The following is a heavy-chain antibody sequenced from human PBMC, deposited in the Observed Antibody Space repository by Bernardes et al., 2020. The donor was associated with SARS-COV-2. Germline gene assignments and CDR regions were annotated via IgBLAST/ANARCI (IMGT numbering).Heavy chain of an antibody. Sequence: SQTLSRTCTVSGGSILSYFWSWIRQPPGQGLEWIGYIYYSGSTDYNPSLKSRVTISVDTSKNQFSLKLSSVTAADTAVYYCARHNEYSAYDSHFDYWGQGNLVTVSS. CDR1: GGSILSYF. V-gene: IGHV4-59*08. CDR2: IYYSGST. CDR3: ARHNEYSAYDSHFDY. D-gene: IGHD5-12*01. J-gene: IGHJ4*02.